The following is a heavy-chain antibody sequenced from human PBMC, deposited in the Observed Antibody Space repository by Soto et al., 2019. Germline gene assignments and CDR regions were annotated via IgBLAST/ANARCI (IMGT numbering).Heavy chain of an antibody. V-gene: IGHV4-31*03. Sequence: QVQLQESGPGLVKPSQTLSLTCTVSSGGPISSGASYWSWIRQHPGKGLEYIGHIYYGSTYYNPSLKSRISISVDPSKNQFSLNLNSVTAADTAVYYGARGVGSSWYFSYFDYWGQGTLVSVSS. J-gene: IGHJ4*02. CDR3: ARGVGSSWYFSYFDY. CDR1: SGGPISSGASY. D-gene: IGHD6-13*01. CDR2: IYYGST.